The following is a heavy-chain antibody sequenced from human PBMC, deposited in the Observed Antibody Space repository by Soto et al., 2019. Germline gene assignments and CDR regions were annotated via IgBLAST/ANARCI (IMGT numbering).Heavy chain of an antibody. CDR3: ARLGYYYQSLDP. Sequence: QVQLQESGPGLVKPSETLSLTCNVSGGSFSPNYWAWIRQSPGKGLEWIGYIYYAGTTSYNPSLKSRATLSLETSKSQFSLRLASVTASDTAVYSCARLGYYYQSLDPWGQGTLVTVSS. J-gene: IGHJ5*02. CDR1: GGSFSPNY. CDR2: IYYAGTT. D-gene: IGHD3-10*01. V-gene: IGHV4-59*08.